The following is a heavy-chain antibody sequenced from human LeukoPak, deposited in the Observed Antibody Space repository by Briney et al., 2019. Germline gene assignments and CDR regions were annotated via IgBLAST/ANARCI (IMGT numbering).Heavy chain of an antibody. V-gene: IGHV3-21*04. CDR2: ISSSGSYK. CDR1: GFDFSSHS. Sequence: GGSLRLSCAASGFDFSSHSMHWIRQAPGKGLEWVSSISSSGSYKYYADSLKGRLTISRDNSKNTLYLQMNSLRAEDTAVYYCARLGPYSFDYWGQGTLVTVSS. J-gene: IGHJ4*02. CDR3: ARLGPYSFDY.